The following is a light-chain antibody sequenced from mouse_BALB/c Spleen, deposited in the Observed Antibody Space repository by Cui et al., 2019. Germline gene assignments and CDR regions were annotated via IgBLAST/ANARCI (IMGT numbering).Light chain of an antibody. Sequence: QLVLSQSPALLSASPGEKVTTTCRAISSLSYMHWYQQKPGSSPKPWIYATSNLASGVPARFSGSGSGTSYSLTISRVEAEDAATYYCQQWSSNPFTFGSGTKLEIK. V-gene: IGKV4-72*01. J-gene: IGKJ4*01. CDR1: SSLSY. CDR3: QQWSSNPFT. CDR2: ATS.